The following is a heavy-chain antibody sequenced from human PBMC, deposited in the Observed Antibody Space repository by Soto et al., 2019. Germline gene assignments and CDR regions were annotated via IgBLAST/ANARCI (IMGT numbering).Heavy chain of an antibody. V-gene: IGHV1-18*01. D-gene: IGHD6-25*01. CDR3: ARGADPTYFDT. Sequence: QVQLVQSGAEVKKPGASVKVSCKASGYTFTKYGVSWVRQAPGQGLEWMGWINTYNGNTNYEEKVQGRVTVTTDTPTTTAYMELRSLRSDDTAVYYCARGADPTYFDTWGQGTLVTVSS. J-gene: IGHJ4*02. CDR1: GYTFTKYG. CDR2: INTYNGNT.